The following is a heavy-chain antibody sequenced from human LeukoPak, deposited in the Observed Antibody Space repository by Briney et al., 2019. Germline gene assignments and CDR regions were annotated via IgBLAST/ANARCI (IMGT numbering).Heavy chain of an antibody. CDR2: IWFDGSNQ. D-gene: IGHD2-21*02. CDR3: ARRGLGGDANWLDP. CDR1: GFTFSSYG. V-gene: IGHV3-33*01. J-gene: IGHJ5*02. Sequence: GGSLRLSCAASGFTFSSYGMHWVRQAPGKGLEWVGVIWFDGSNQYYADSVKGRFTISRDNSKSTVYLQMNSLTAEDTAVYYCARRGLGGDANWLDPWGQGTLVTVSS.